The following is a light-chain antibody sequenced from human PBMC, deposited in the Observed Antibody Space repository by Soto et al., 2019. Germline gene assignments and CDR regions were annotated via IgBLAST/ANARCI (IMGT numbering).Light chain of an antibody. V-gene: IGKV3-20*01. J-gene: IGKJ1*01. CDR1: QSFSSAY. CDR3: QQYGSSPRT. Sequence: EIVLTQSPGTLSLSPGERATLSCRSSQSFSSAYLAWYQQKPGQAPRLLIYGASSRATGIPDRFSGSGSETDFTLTISRREPEDFADYYCQQYGSSPRTFGQGTKVEIK. CDR2: GAS.